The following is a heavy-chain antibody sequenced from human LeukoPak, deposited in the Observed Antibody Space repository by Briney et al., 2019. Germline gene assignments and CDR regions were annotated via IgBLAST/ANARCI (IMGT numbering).Heavy chain of an antibody. J-gene: IGHJ3*02. CDR1: GYTFTSYA. V-gene: IGHV1-3*01. D-gene: IGHD3-10*01. Sequence: ASVKVSCKASGYTFTSYAMHWVRQAPGQRLEWMGWINAGSGNTKYSQKFQGRVTITRDTSASTAYMELSSLRSEDTAVYYCASASAMVLDAFDIWGQGTMVTVSS. CDR3: ASASAMVLDAFDI. CDR2: INAGSGNT.